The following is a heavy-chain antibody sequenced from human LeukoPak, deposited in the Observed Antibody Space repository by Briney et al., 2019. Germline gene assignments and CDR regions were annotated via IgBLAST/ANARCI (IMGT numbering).Heavy chain of an antibody. V-gene: IGHV3-21*01. J-gene: IGHJ4*02. CDR1: GFTFSSYS. D-gene: IGHD5-18*01. Sequence: GGSLRLSCAASGFTFSSYSMNWVRQAPGKGLXXXXXXXSSSSYIYYADSVKGRFTISRDNAKNSLYLQMNSLRAEDTAVYYCARRYGGYSYGPPFDYWGQGTLVTVSS. CDR3: ARRYGGYSYGPPFDY. CDR2: XXSSSSYI.